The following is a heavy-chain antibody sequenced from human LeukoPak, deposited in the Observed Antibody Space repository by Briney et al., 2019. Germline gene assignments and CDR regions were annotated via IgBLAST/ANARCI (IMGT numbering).Heavy chain of an antibody. V-gene: IGHV1-18*01. CDR3: ARVRSIIRQYYYDSSGYHFDY. Sequence: ASVKVSCKASGGTFSNYAISWVRQAPGQGLEWMGWISAYNGNTNYAQKLQGRVTMTTDTSTSTAYMELRSLRSEDTAVYYCARVRSIIRQYYYDSSGYHFDYWGQGTLVTVSS. J-gene: IGHJ4*02. CDR2: ISAYNGNT. CDR1: GGTFSNYA. D-gene: IGHD3-22*01.